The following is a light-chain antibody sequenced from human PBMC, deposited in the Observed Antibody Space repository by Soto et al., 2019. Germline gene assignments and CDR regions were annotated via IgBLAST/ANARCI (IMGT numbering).Light chain of an antibody. CDR3: QTGGTGLYV. CDR2: LNSDGSH. CDR1: SGHSSYA. Sequence: QSVLTQSPSASASLGASVKLTCTLSSGHSSYAIAWHQQQPEKGPRYLLKLNSDGSHSTGDGNPDRFSGSSYGAERYLTISSLQSEDEADCYWQTGGTGLYVFGTGTKRTVL. V-gene: IGLV4-69*01. J-gene: IGLJ1*01.